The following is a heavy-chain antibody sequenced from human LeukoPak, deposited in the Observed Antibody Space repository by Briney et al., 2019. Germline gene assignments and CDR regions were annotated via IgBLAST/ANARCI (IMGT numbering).Heavy chain of an antibody. CDR1: GFTFSSYA. CDR3: VKDSGWRAPTLDY. D-gene: IGHD6-19*01. CDR2: ISSNGGST. J-gene: IGHJ4*02. Sequence: GGSLRLSCSASGFTFSSYAMHWVRQAPGKGLEYVSAISSNGGSTYYADSVRGRFTISRDNSKNTLYLQMSSLRAEDTAVYYCVKDSGWRAPTLDYWGQGTLVTVSS. V-gene: IGHV3-64D*06.